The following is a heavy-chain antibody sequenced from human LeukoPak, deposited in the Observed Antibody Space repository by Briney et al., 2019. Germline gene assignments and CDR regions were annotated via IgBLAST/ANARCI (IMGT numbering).Heavy chain of an antibody. V-gene: IGHV3-7*01. Sequence: PGGSLRLSCAASGFTFSSYWMSWVRQAPGKGLEWVANIKQDGSEKYYVDSVKGRFTISRDNAKNSLYLQMNSLRAEDTAVYYCAREGYSASWYNWFDPWGQGTLVTVSS. CDR3: AREGYSASWYNWFDP. J-gene: IGHJ5*02. CDR2: IKQDGSEK. CDR1: GFTFSSYW. D-gene: IGHD6-13*01.